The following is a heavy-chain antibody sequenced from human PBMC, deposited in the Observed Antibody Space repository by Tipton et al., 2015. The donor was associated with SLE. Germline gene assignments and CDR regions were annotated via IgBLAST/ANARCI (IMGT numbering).Heavy chain of an antibody. CDR1: GFTFSSYA. V-gene: IGHV3-64*02. CDR2: ISNNGDST. D-gene: IGHD6-13*01. Sequence: SLRLSCVVSGFTFSSYAMHWVRQAPGKGLDYVSAISNNGDSTYYAESVKGRFTISRGNSKNTLYLQMGSLRVEDMAVYYCARDPGARMTAAARVDYWGQGTLVTVSS. CDR3: ARDPGARMTAAARVDY. J-gene: IGHJ4*02.